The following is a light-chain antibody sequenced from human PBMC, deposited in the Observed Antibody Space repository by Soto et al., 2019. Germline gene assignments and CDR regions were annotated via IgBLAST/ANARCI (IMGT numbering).Light chain of an antibody. CDR1: QSVISY. V-gene: IGKV3-11*01. CDR3: QQRSNWHPST. J-gene: IGKJ5*01. Sequence: EIVLTQSPATLSVSPGERATLSCRASQSVISYLAWYQQKPGQAPSLLIYDASNRATGIPARFSGSGSGTAYTPTTSSLEPQDFAVYYCQQRSNWHPSTFGQGTRLEIK. CDR2: DAS.